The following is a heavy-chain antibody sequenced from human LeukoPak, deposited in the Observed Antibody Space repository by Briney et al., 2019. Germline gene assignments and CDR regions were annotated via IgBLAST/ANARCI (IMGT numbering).Heavy chain of an antibody. Sequence: GGSVRLSCAASGFTFSSYPINWVRQAPGRGLEWVSYISGSDIIRSYADCVKGRFTISRDNAKSSLSLQMNSRRDDDTAVYYCARRAAVGYLEGFDIWGQGTLITVSS. CDR2: ISGSDIIR. CDR1: GFTFSSYP. CDR3: ARRAAVGYLEGFDI. V-gene: IGHV3-48*03. J-gene: IGHJ3*02. D-gene: IGHD6-13*01.